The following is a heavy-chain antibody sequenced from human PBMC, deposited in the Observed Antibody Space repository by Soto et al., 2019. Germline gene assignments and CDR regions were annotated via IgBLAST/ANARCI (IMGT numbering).Heavy chain of an antibody. CDR2: INHSGST. CDR1: GGSFSGYY. V-gene: IGHV4-34*01. Sequence: QVQLQQWGAGLLKPSETLSLTCAVYGGSFSGYYWSWIRQPPGKGLEWIGEINHSGSTNYNPSLKSRVTISVDTSKHQFSLKLSSVTAADTAVYYCARGKHGYSKDAFDIWGQGTMITVSS. D-gene: IGHD4-4*01. J-gene: IGHJ3*02. CDR3: ARGKHGYSKDAFDI.